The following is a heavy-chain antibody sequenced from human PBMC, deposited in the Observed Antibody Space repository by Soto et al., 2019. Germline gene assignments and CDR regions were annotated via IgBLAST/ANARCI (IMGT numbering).Heavy chain of an antibody. CDR2: IIPIFGTA. CDR3: AGNVLGVWGAKKADPEDY. CDR1: GGTFSSYA. Sequence: QVQLVQSGAEVKKPGSSVKVSCKASGGTFSSYAISWVRQAPGQGLEWMGGIIPIFGTANYAHTFQGRVTITEDESTSTSYMELSSVGSEDTAANYWAGNVLGVWGAKKADPEDYWGQGTLVTVS. J-gene: IGHJ4*02. D-gene: IGHD3-16*01. V-gene: IGHV1-69*01.